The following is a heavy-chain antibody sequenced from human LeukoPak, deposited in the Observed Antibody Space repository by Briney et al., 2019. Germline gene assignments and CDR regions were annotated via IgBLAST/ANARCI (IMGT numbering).Heavy chain of an antibody. J-gene: IGHJ4*02. CDR2: IKQDGSEI. CDR1: GFTFSRYW. V-gene: IGHV3-7*03. CDR3: AGVDGVSGSYRLRY. Sequence: GGSLRLSCAASGFTFSRYWMSWVRQAPGKGLEWVANIKQDGSEIYYVDSVKGRFTISRDNAKNSLYLQMNSLRAEDTAVYYCAGVDGVSGSYRLRYWGQGILVTVSS. D-gene: IGHD3-16*02.